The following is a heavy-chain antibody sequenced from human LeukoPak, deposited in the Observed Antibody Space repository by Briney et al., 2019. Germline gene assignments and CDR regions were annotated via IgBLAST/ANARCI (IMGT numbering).Heavy chain of an antibody. CDR3: ARSDYGDYYYYGMDV. J-gene: IGHJ6*02. Sequence: GGSLRLSCAASGFTFSSYAMHWVRKAPGKGREWVAVISYDGSNKYYADSVKGRFTISRDNSKNTLYLQMNSLRAEDTAVYYCARSDYGDYYYYGMDVWGQGTTVTVSS. D-gene: IGHD4-17*01. V-gene: IGHV3-30*04. CDR1: GFTFSSYA. CDR2: ISYDGSNK.